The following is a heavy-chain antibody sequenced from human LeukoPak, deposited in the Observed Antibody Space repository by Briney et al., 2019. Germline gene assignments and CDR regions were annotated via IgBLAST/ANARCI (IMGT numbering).Heavy chain of an antibody. CDR3: ASPGVYSYGYSVFDY. V-gene: IGHV4-34*01. D-gene: IGHD5-18*01. J-gene: IGHJ4*02. CDR1: GGSFSGYY. Sequence: LSESPSLTCAVYGGSFSGYYWSWIRQPPGKGLEWIGEINHSGSTNYNPSLKSRVTISVDRSKNQFSLKLSSVTAADTAVYYCASPGVYSYGYSVFDYWGQGTLV. CDR2: INHSGST.